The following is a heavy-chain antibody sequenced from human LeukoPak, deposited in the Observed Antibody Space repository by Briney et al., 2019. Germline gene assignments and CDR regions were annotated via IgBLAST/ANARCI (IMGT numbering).Heavy chain of an antibody. CDR1: GYSFTSYW. V-gene: IGHV5-51*01. J-gene: IGHJ4*02. D-gene: IGHD6-6*01. CDR3: ARHLGQGRSIAARPLDY. Sequence: GESPKISCKGSGYSFTSYWIGWVRQMPGKGLEWMGIIYPGDSDTRYSPSFQGQVTISADKYISTAYLQWSSLKASDTSMYYCARHLGQGRSIAARPLDYWSQGDLVTVSS. CDR2: IYPGDSDT.